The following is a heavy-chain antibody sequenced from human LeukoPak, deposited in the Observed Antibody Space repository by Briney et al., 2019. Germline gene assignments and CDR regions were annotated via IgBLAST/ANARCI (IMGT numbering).Heavy chain of an antibody. CDR3: SKDVVPDSGWDLDY. D-gene: IGHD6-19*01. Sequence: GGSLRLSCTASGFSFSTYSMTWVRQGPGKGREWVSSIYNSGSKTFYADSVKGRFTISRDNSKNTLYLQMNSLTAEDTAIYYCSKDVVPDSGWDLDYWGQGTLVTVSS. V-gene: IGHV3-23*05. J-gene: IGHJ4*02. CDR2: IYNSGSKT. CDR1: GFSFSTYS.